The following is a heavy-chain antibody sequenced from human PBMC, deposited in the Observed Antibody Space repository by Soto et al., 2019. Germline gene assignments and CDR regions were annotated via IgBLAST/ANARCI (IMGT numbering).Heavy chain of an antibody. V-gene: IGHV4-59*01. CDR2: IHYSGST. CDR3: SREGAFGDTP. J-gene: IGHJ5*02. Sequence: PSETVSLTCTVSGGSITDYYWSWIRQSPRKGLEWIGNIHYSGSTNYNPSLKSRVTISVDTSKTQFSLKLTSATAADTAVYYCSREGAFGDTPWGQGTLVTVSS. CDR1: GGSITDYY. D-gene: IGHD4-17*01.